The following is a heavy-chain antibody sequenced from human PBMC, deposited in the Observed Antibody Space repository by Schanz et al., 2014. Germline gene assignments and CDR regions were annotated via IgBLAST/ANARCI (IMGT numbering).Heavy chain of an antibody. D-gene: IGHD4-17*01. CDR3: ARDGDRFYHNYYMDV. CDR2: IGYLGDT. Sequence: EVQLVESGGGLVQPGGSLRLSCAASGFTLSNSDMHWVRQGTGKGLEWVSTIGYLGDTYYPDSVKGRFTVSRDNARNSLYLHMNTLGAEDTAVYYCARDGDRFYHNYYMDVWGKGTTVTVS. J-gene: IGHJ6*03. CDR1: GFTLSNSD. V-gene: IGHV3-13*01.